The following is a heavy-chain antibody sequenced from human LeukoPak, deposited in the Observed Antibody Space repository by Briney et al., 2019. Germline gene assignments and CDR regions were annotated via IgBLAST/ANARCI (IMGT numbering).Heavy chain of an antibody. J-gene: IGHJ5*01. Sequence: GGSLRLSCAASGFTFSTYWMSWVRQAPGKGLEWVANIKQDGSEKYYVDSVKGRFTISRDNAKNTIYLQMNSLRVDDTAIYYCAKAATYFYGSVTYDWFESWGQGTLVTVSS. D-gene: IGHD3-10*01. CDR1: GFTFSTYW. V-gene: IGHV3-7*01. CDR2: IKQDGSEK. CDR3: AKAATYFYGSVTYDWFES.